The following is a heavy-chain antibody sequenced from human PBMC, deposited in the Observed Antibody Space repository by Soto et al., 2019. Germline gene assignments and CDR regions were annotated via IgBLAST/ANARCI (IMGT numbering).Heavy chain of an antibody. CDR1: GFSLSTRGVG. CDR2: IYWDDDK. V-gene: IGHV2-5*02. J-gene: IGHJ1*01. D-gene: IGHD2-8*02. Sequence: QITLRESGPTLVKPTQTLTLTCTFSGFSLSTRGVGVGWIRKPPGKALEWLALIYWDDDKRYSPSLKSRLNITKDTSKNQVVLTMNNMDPVDTATYCCEHNYWYLHNDDWGQGTLVTVSS. CDR3: EHNYWYLHNDD.